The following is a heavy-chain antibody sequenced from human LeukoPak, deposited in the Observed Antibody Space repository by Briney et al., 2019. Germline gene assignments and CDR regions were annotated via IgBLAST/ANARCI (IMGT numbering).Heavy chain of an antibody. D-gene: IGHD6-13*01. CDR1: GFTFNTYG. CDR2: INDNAGTST. CDR3: AKDFTYRAAAGLGLNWFDP. J-gene: IGHJ5*02. Sequence: PGGSLRLSCAASGFTFNTYGMGWVRQAPGKGLEWVSGINDNAGTSTWYADSVKGRFIISRDNSKNTVYLQMNSLRAEDTAVYYCAKDFTYRAAAGLGLNWFDPWGQGTLVTVSS. V-gene: IGHV3-23*01.